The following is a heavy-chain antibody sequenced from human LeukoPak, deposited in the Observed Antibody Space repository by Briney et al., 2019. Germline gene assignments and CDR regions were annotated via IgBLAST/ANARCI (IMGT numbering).Heavy chain of an antibody. CDR2: IYGSDDKT. V-gene: IGHV3-23*01. CDR3: AKTQGYYDA. D-gene: IGHD2-15*01. Sequence: PGGSLRLSCVASGFTFSNYAMSWVRQAPGKGLELVLGIYGSDDKTVYGDAVRGRFTISRDNSKNTLYLQMNSLRADDTAVYYCAKTQGYYDAWGQGALVTVSS. CDR1: GFTFSNYA. J-gene: IGHJ5*02.